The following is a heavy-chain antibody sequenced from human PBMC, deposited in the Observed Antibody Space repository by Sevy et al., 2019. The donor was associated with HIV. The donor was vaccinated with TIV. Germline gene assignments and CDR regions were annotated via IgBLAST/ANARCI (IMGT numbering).Heavy chain of an antibody. J-gene: IGHJ4*02. CDR3: ARDASTMVRGVRFDY. V-gene: IGHV1-18*01. CDR2: ISAYNGNT. CDR1: GYTFTSYG. Sequence: ASVKVSCKASGYTFTSYGISWVRQAPGQGLEWMGWISAYNGNTNYAQKLQGRVTMTTDTSTSTAYMELRSLRSDDTAVYYCARDASTMVRGVRFDYWCQGTLVTVSS. D-gene: IGHD3-10*01.